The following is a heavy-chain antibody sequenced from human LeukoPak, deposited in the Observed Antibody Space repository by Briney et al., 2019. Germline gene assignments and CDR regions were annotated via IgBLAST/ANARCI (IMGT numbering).Heavy chain of an antibody. CDR3: ARSFVDTAMVTWENGSTP. Sequence: GASVKVSCKASGYTFTGYYMHWVRQAPGQGLEWMGRVNPNSGGTNFAQKFQGRVTMTRDTSISTAYMELSSLRSDDTAVYYCARSFVDTAMVTWENGSTPWGQGTLVTVSS. V-gene: IGHV1-2*02. J-gene: IGHJ5*02. CDR1: GYTFTGYY. CDR2: VNPNSGGT. D-gene: IGHD5-18*01.